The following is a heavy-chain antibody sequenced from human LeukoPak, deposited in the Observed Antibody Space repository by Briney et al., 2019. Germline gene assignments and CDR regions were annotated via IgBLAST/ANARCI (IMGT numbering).Heavy chain of an antibody. CDR2: ISSSSSYI. CDR1: GFSFSSYW. CDR3: AKGREDGYNWDY. V-gene: IGHV3-21*01. Sequence: GGSLRLSCAASGFSFSSYWVSWVRQAPGKGLEWVSSISSSSSYIYYADSVKGRFTISRDNAKNSLYLQMNSLRAEDTAVYYCAKGREDGYNWDYWGQGTLVTVSS. J-gene: IGHJ4*02. D-gene: IGHD5-24*01.